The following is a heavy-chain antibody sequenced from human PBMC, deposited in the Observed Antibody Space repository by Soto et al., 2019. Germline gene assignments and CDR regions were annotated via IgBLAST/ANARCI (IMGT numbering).Heavy chain of an antibody. V-gene: IGHV3-23*01. CDR1: GFTFSSYA. J-gene: IGHJ2*01. D-gene: IGHD3-16*02. Sequence: EVQLLESGGGSVQPGGSLRLSCAASGFTFSSYAMSWVRQAPGKGLEWVSIFSGSGGVTYYADSVKGRFTISRDNSKNTLYLQMNSLTADDTAVYYCAKSVSLYWFFDLWGRGTLVTVSS. CDR3: AKSVSLYWFFDL. CDR2: FSGSGGVT.